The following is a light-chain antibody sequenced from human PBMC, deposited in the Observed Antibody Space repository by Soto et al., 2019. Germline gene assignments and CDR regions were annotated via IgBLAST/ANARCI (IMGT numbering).Light chain of an antibody. CDR3: HQSNSFPLT. CDR2: AAT. CDR1: QGISSW. V-gene: IGKV1-12*01. Sequence: DIQMTQSPSSLSASVGDRVTITCRASQGISSWLAWYQQKPGKAPKLLIYAATLLQSGVPSRFSGSESGTDFSLTINSLQPEDFATYFCHQSNSFPLTFGGGTKVDIK. J-gene: IGKJ4*01.